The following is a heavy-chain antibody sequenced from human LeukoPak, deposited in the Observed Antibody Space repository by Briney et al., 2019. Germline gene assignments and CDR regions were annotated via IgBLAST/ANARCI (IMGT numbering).Heavy chain of an antibody. J-gene: IGHJ4*02. CDR1: GDSVSSNSAV. D-gene: IGHD2-8*02. V-gene: IGHV6-1*01. CDR3: VRSQYWRFDD. Sequence: SQTLSLTCAISGDSVSSNSAVWNWIRQSPSRGLEWLGRTYYRSKWYNDYGASVKSRITVNPDTSKNQFSLQLNSVTPEDTAVYYCVRSQYWRFDDWGQGTLVTVSS. CDR2: TYYRSKWYN.